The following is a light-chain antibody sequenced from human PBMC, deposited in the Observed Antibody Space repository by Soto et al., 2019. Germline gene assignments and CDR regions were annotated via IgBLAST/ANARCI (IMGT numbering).Light chain of an antibody. CDR3: CSYAGSSPYV. CDR1: SSDVGSYNL. V-gene: IGLV2-23*01. CDR2: EGS. Sequence: ALTQPASVSGSPGQSITISCPGTSSDVGSYNLVSWYQQHPGKAPKLMIYEGSKRPSGVSNRFSGSKSGNTASLTISGLQAEDEADYYCCSYAGSSPYVFGTGTKVTVL. J-gene: IGLJ1*01.